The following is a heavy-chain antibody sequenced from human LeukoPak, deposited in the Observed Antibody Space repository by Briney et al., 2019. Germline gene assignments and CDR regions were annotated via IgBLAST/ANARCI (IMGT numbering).Heavy chain of an antibody. J-gene: IGHJ4*02. CDR1: GGSISSGGYS. CDR3: ARGARSDGGLFDY. Sequence: KSSETLSLTCAVSGGSISSGGYSWSWIRQPPGKGLEWIGYIYHSGSTYYNPSLKSRVTISVDRSKNQFSLKLSSVTAADTAVYYCARGARSDGGLFDYWGQGTLVTVSS. D-gene: IGHD3-16*01. CDR2: IYHSGST. V-gene: IGHV4-30-2*01.